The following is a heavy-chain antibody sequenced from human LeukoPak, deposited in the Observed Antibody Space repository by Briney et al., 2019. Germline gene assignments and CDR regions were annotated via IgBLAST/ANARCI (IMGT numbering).Heavy chain of an antibody. CDR1: GGTFSSYA. V-gene: IGHV1-69*04. Sequence: SVKVSCKASGGTFSSYAISWVRQAPGQGLEWMGRIIPILGIANYAQKFQSRVTITADKSTSTAYMELSSLRSEDTAVYYCARAPGRSSYGPPGGMDVWGQGTTVTVSS. CDR3: ARAPGRSSYGPPGGMDV. D-gene: IGHD5-18*01. CDR2: IIPILGIA. J-gene: IGHJ6*02.